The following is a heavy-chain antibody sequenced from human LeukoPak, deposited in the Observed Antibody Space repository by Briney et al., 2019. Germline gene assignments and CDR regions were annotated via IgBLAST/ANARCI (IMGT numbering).Heavy chain of an antibody. CDR3: ARTYDSSGYYSNNFDY. CDR2: ISAYNGNT. CDR1: GYTFTSYG. V-gene: IGHV1-18*01. D-gene: IGHD3-22*01. J-gene: IGHJ4*02. Sequence: ASVKVSCKASGYTFTSYGISWVRQAPGQGLEWMGWISAYNGNTNYAQKLRGRVTMTTDTSTSTAYMELRSLRSDDTAVYYCARTYDSSGYYSNNFDYWGQGTLVTVSS.